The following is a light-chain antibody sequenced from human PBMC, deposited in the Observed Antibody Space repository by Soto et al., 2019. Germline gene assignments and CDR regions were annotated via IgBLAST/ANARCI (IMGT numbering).Light chain of an antibody. Sequence: QSALTQPASVSGSPGQSITISCTGTSSDVGGYKYVSWYQQHPGKAPKIIIYEVNNRPSGVSNRFSGSKSGNTASLTISGLQAEDEADYYCSSYASSTTLVFGGGTQLTVL. CDR1: SSDVGGYKY. CDR3: SSYASSTTLV. CDR2: EVN. V-gene: IGLV2-14*01. J-gene: IGLJ2*01.